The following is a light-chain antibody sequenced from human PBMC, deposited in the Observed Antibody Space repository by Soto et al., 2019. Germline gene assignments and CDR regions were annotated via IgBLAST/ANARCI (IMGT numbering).Light chain of an antibody. J-gene: IGLJ3*02. CDR1: ISNIENNY. CDR3: GTWDSSLSAGV. Sequence: QSVLTQPPSVSAAPGQKVTISCSGSISNIENNYVSWYQQLPGTAPKLLIYENDKRPSGIPDRFCGSKSGTSATLGITGLQTGDEAHYYCGTWDSSLSAGVFGGGTKVTVL. V-gene: IGLV1-51*02. CDR2: END.